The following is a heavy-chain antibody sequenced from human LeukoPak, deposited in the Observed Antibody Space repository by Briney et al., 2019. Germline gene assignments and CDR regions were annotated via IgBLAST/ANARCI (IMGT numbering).Heavy chain of an antibody. CDR2: IIPIFGTA. V-gene: IGHV1-69*13. J-gene: IGHJ6*03. CDR3: ARDKGYCSSTGCRQYYYYYMDV. D-gene: IGHD2-2*01. CDR1: GGTFSSYA. Sequence: WASVKVSCKASGGTFSSYAISWVRQAPGQGLEWMGGIIPIFGTANYAQKFQGRVTITADESTSTAYMELSSLRSEDTAVYYCARDKGYCSSTGCRQYYYYYMDVWGKGTTVTVSS.